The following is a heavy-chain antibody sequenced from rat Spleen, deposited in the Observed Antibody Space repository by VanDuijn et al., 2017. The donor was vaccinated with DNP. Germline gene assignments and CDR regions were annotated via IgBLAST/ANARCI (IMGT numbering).Heavy chain of an antibody. J-gene: IGHJ2*01. V-gene: IGHV3-1*01. CDR3: ARSVYYYSSYIPFDH. Sequence: EVQLQESGPGLVKPSQSLSLTCSVTDYSITNNYWRWIRKFPGNKLEWMAYISYSGITGYNPSLKSRISITRDTSKNQFFLQLNSVITEDTATYYCARSVYYYSSYIPFDHWGQGVMVTVSS. CDR2: ISYSGIT. CDR1: DYSITNNY. D-gene: IGHD1-2*01.